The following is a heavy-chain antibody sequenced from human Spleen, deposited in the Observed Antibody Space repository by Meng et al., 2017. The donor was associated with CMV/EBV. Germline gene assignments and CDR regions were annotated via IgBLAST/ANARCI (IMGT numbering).Heavy chain of an antibody. V-gene: IGHV6-1*01. Sequence: VSSYSAGWNWIRQSPSRGLEWLGRTYYRSKWYSDYAVSVKSRITIDPDTSKNQFSLHLNSVTLEDTAVYYCARGGLVRGITPYFDYWSQGTLVTVSS. CDR3: ARGGLVRGITPYFDY. CDR2: TYYRSKWYS. CDR1: VSSYSAG. J-gene: IGHJ4*02. D-gene: IGHD3-10*01.